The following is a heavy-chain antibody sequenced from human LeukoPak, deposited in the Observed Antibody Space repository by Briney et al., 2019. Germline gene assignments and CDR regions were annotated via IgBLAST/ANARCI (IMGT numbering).Heavy chain of an antibody. J-gene: IGHJ4*02. CDR1: GFTFSNYW. CDR3: TKDSEFFGESTDFDY. D-gene: IGHD3-10*01. V-gene: IGHV3-30*18. Sequence: GGSLRLSCAASGFTFSNYWVHWVRQAPGKGLEWVALISYDASNKYYADSVKGRFTISRDKSKNTVYLQMNSLRAEDTAIYYCTKDSEFFGESTDFDYWGQGTLVTVSS. CDR2: ISYDASNK.